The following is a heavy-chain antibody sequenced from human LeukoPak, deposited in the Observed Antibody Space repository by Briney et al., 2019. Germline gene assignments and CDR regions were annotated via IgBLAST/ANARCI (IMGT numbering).Heavy chain of an antibody. CDR2: IIPNSGGT. CDR3: ARALYYDTRGCFSALYYCFQL. CDR1: AYAFTIYY. V-gene: IGHV1-2*02. J-gene: IGHJ1*01. D-gene: IGHD3-22*01. Sequence: GASVKLSLTSSAYAFTIYYYDWVWLAPGQGLEWMGWIIPNSGGTNYAQKFQGRVTMTRDTSISTAYMELSRLRSDDTAEYYCARALYYDTRGCFSALYYCFQLWGQGTLVTVSS.